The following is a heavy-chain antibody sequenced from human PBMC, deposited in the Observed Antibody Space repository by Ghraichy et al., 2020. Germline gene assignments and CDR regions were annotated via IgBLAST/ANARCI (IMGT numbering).Heavy chain of an antibody. Sequence: GGSLRLSCAASGFTFSSYGMHWVRQAPGKGLEWVAVIWYDGSNKYYADSVKGRFTISRDNSKNTLYLQMNSLRAEDTAVYYCARDYGGDTAIYGMDVWGQGTTVTVSS. CDR2: IWYDGSNK. CDR3: ARDYGGDTAIYGMDV. CDR1: GFTFSSYG. J-gene: IGHJ6*02. V-gene: IGHV3-33*01. D-gene: IGHD5-18*01.